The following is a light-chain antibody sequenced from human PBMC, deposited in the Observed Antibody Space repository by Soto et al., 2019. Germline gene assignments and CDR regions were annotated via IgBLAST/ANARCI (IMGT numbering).Light chain of an antibody. CDR1: KLRDKY. J-gene: IGLJ2*01. V-gene: IGLV3-1*01. Sequence: SYELTQPPSVSVSPGQTASITCSGAKLRDKYACWYQQKPSQSPVLVIYQDSKRPSGIPERFSGSNSGNTATLTISGTQAMDEADYYCQAWDSSPVVFGGGTKLPVL. CDR3: QAWDSSPVV. CDR2: QDS.